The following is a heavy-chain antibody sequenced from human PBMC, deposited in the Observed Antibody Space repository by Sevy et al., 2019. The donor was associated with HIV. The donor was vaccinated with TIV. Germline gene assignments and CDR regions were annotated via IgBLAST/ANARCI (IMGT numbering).Heavy chain of an antibody. Sequence: GGSLRLSCAVSGFTFGSYTMNWVRQAPGRGLEWLSYISVSSGTVYYADSVKGRFTISRDNAKNSLYLQMNSLGAEDSAVYYCVRDTSYGDPYYFDYWGQGTLVTVSS. D-gene: IGHD4-17*01. CDR3: VRDTSYGDPYYFDY. CDR1: GFTFGSYT. J-gene: IGHJ4*02. CDR2: ISVSSGTV. V-gene: IGHV3-48*01.